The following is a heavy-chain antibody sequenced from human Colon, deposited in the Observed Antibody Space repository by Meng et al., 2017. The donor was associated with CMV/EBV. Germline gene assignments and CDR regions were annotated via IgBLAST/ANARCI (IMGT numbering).Heavy chain of an antibody. CDR2: INPNSGGP. J-gene: IGHJ4*02. CDR1: GYTFTGYY. V-gene: IGHV1-2*02. Sequence: GESLKISCKASGYTFTGYYIHWVRQAPGQGLEWMGWINPNSGGPNYAQKFQGRVTMTSDTSIGTAYMDLSRLRSDDTAVYYCVRDLGDTSSWRPAGDLKYWGQGTLVTVSS. D-gene: IGHD6-19*01. CDR3: VRDLGDTSSWRPAGDLKY.